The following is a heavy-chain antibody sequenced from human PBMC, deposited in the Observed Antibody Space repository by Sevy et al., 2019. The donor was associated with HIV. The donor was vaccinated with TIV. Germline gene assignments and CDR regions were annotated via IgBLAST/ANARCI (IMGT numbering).Heavy chain of an antibody. CDR1: GFTVSSNY. Sequence: GESLKISCATSGFTVSSNYFSWVRQAPGKGLEWVSLIHIDGSTTYADSVKGRFTVSRDSSENTVFLQMSSLTTEDTAVYYCATFTVIRYWFFDLWGRGTLVTVSS. J-gene: IGHJ2*01. D-gene: IGHD4-17*01. CDR2: IHIDGST. V-gene: IGHV3-66*01. CDR3: ATFTVIRYWFFDL.